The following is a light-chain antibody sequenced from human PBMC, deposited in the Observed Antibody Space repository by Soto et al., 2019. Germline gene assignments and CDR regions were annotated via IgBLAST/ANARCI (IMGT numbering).Light chain of an antibody. V-gene: IGLV2-23*01. J-gene: IGLJ1*01. Sequence: QSALAQPASVSGSPGQSITMSCTGTSSDVGAYNPVSWYQQHPHKAPQVIIYKGTQRPSGVSNRFSGSTSGNAASLTISGLQADDEADYFCCSSAPESTYVFGNGTKVTVL. CDR2: KGT. CDR3: CSSAPESTYV. CDR1: SSDVGAYNP.